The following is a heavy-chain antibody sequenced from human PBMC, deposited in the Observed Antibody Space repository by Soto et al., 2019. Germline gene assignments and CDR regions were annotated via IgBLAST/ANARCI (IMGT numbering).Heavy chain of an antibody. CDR1: GFTFSDYY. CDR3: ATSLFFGDYGLDF. Sequence: QVQLVESGGGLVKPGGSLRLSCAASGFTFSDYYMIWIRQAPGKGQELVSYISSSGGYTNYADSVKGRFNISRDNAKNSLYLKMNSLRAEDTAVYYCATSLFFGDYGLDFWGQGTLVTVSS. CDR2: ISSSGGYT. D-gene: IGHD4-17*01. V-gene: IGHV3-11*06. J-gene: IGHJ4*02.